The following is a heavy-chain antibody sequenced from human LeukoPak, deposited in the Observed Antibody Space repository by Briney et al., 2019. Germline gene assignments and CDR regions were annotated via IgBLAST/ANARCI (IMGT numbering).Heavy chain of an antibody. V-gene: IGHV3-23*01. CDR2: LRTGDTRT. Sequence: GRQAPGKGLDWVSGLRTGDTRTYYADSVKGRFAISRDHSHRTLFLQMNSLRGEAAALYYCARQPDDRVDWHHGQDYFEFRREGSLVTVSS. CDR3: ARQPDDRVDWHHGQDYFEF. D-gene: IGHD3-9*01. J-gene: IGHJ4*02.